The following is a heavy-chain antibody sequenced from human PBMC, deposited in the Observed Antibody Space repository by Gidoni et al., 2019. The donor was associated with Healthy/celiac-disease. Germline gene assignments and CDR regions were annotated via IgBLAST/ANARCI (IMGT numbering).Heavy chain of an antibody. CDR3: ARGHDFWSGYRYYYYYGMDV. CDR2: INHSGST. CDR1: GGSFSGYY. Sequence: QVQLQQWGAGLLKPSETLSLTFAVYGGSFSGYYWSWSRQPPGKGLAWIGEINHSGSTNYNPSLKSRVTISVDTSKNQFSLKLSSVTAADTAVYYCARGHDFWSGYRYYYYYGMDVWGQGTTVTVSS. D-gene: IGHD3-3*01. V-gene: IGHV4-34*01. J-gene: IGHJ6*02.